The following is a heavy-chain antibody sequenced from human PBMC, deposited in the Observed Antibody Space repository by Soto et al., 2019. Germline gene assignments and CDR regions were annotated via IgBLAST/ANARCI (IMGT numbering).Heavy chain of an antibody. V-gene: IGHV6-1*01. CDR1: GDSVSSNSAA. CDR2: TYYRSRWYY. Sequence: SQTLSLTCAISGDSVSSNSAAWNWIRQSPSRGLEWLGRTYYRSRWYYDYAESVKSRITINPDISKNQFSLQLNSVTPEDTAVYYCTRDLAVAGAASFDCWGQGALVTVSS. D-gene: IGHD6-19*01. J-gene: IGHJ4*02. CDR3: TRDLAVAGAASFDC.